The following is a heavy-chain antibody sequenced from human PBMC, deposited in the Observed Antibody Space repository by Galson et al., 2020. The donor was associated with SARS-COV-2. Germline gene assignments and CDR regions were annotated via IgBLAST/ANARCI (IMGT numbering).Heavy chain of an antibody. Sequence: GGSLRLSCKGFGYSFTSYWIGWVRQMPGKGLEWMGIIYPGDSDTRYSPYFQGQVTISADKSISTVYLQWSSLKASDSAMYYCARSGESSRYCSGGSCYSRVDYWGQGTLVIVSS. CDR1: GYSFTSYW. CDR3: ARSGESSRYCSGGSCYSRVDY. V-gene: IGHV5-51*01. D-gene: IGHD2-15*01. CDR2: IYPGDSDT. J-gene: IGHJ4*02.